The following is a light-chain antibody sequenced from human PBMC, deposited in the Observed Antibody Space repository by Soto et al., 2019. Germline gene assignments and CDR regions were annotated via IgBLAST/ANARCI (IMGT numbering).Light chain of an antibody. CDR3: AVWDNSLNGVA. Sequence: QSVLTQTPSASGTPGQRVTISCSGSNSNMGRNYVYWYQQVPGTAPKLLMYRNDVRPSGVPDRFTGSKSGTSASLAISGLRSEEEADYYGAVWDNSLNGVAFGGGTKLTVL. CDR2: RND. V-gene: IGLV1-47*01. CDR1: NSNMGRNY. J-gene: IGLJ2*01.